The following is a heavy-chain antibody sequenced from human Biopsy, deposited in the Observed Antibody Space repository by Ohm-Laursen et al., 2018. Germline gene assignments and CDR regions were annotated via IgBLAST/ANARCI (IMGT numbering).Heavy chain of an antibody. CDR1: GGSIISYY. V-gene: IGHV4-59*01. CDR3: ARLYRLDDYWNDDPPDAFDV. D-gene: IGHD1-1*01. Sequence: GTLSLTCSVSGGSIISYYWTWIRQPPGKGLEWIGFISKGGDTTYNPSLRGRVAISVDTSKNQFSLKLSSVTAADTAIFFCARLYRLDDYWNDDPPDAFDVWGQGTRVTVSS. J-gene: IGHJ3*01. CDR2: ISKGGDT.